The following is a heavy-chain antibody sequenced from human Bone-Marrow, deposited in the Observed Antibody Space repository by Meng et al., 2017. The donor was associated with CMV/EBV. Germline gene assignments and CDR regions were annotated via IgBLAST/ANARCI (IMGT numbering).Heavy chain of an antibody. CDR3: ARLLWFGELSPGGGDY. D-gene: IGHD3-10*01. Sequence: GESLKISCAASGFTFSSYEMNWVRQAPGKGLEWVSYISSSGSTICYADSVKGRFTISRDNAKNSLYLQMNSLRAEDTAVYYCARLLWFGELSPGGGDYWGQGTLVTVSS. CDR2: ISSSGSTI. V-gene: IGHV3-48*03. CDR1: GFTFSSYE. J-gene: IGHJ4*02.